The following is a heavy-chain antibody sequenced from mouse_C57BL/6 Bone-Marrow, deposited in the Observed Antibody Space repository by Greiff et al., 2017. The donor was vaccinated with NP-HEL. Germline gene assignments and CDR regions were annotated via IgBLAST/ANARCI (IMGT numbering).Heavy chain of an antibody. J-gene: IGHJ2*01. Sequence: VNVVESGPELVKPGASVKISCKASGYSFSSSWMNWVKQRPGKGLEWIGRIYPGDGDTNYNGKFKGKATMTADKSSSTAYMQLSSLTSEDSAVYFCARGAITTVVATDYWGQGTPLTVSS. V-gene: IGHV1-82*01. D-gene: IGHD1-1*01. CDR2: IYPGDGDT. CDR3: ARGAITTVVATDY. CDR1: GYSFSSSW.